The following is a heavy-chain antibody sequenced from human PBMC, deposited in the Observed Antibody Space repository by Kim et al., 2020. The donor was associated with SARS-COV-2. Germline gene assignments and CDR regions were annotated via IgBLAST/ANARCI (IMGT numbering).Heavy chain of an antibody. J-gene: IGHJ3*02. CDR1: GFTFSSYA. V-gene: IGHV3-23*01. D-gene: IGHD3-22*01. CDR2: ISGSGGST. CDR3: AKVGPSVIVVVITSLDAFDI. Sequence: GGSLRLSCAASGFTFSSYAMSWVRQAPGKGLEWVSAISGSGGSTYYADSVKGRFTISRDNSKNTLYLQMNSLRAEDTAVYYCAKVGPSVIVVVITSLDAFDIWGQGTMVTVSS.